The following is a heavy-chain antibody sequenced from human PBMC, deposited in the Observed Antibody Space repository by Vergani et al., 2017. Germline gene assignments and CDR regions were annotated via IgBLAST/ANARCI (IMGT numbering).Heavy chain of an antibody. CDR3: ARDGRLREAFDI. CDR2: IIPILGIA. J-gene: IGHJ3*02. CDR1: GGTFSSYA. D-gene: IGHD4-17*01. Sequence: QVQLVQSGAEVKKPGSSVKVSCKASGGTFSSYAISWVRQAPGQGLEWMGRIIPILGIANYAQKFQGRVTITADKSTSTAYMELSSLRSEDTAVYYCARDGRLREAFDIWGQGTMVTVSS. V-gene: IGHV1-69*04.